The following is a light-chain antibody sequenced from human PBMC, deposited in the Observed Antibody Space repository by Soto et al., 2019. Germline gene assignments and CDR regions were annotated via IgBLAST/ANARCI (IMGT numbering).Light chain of an antibody. CDR2: NNN. CDR1: NSNIGTNT. J-gene: IGLJ2*01. V-gene: IGLV1-44*01. CDR3: AAWDDSLNGHVV. Sequence: QPVLTQAPSTSGTPRQRVSISCSGSNSNIGTNTVNWYQQLPRAAPKLLIYNNNQRPSGVPDRFSGSKSGTSASLAISGLQSEDEADYYCAAWDDSLNGHVVFGGGTQLTVL.